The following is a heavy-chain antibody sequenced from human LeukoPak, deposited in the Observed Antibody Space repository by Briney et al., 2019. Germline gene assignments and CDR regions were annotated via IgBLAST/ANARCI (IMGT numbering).Heavy chain of an antibody. V-gene: IGHV6-1*01. J-gene: IGHJ5*02. CDR3: AKDRGLPTNNWFDP. Sequence: SQTLSLTCFISGDSVSTNRGAWNCFRQSPSRGLEWLGRTYYRSRWYNDYSPSVKSRIIINPDTSKNQFTLHLNSVTPEDTAMYYCAKDRGLPTNNWFDPWGQGTLVTVSS. CDR1: GDSVSTNRGA. D-gene: IGHD1-1*01. CDR2: TYYRSRWYN.